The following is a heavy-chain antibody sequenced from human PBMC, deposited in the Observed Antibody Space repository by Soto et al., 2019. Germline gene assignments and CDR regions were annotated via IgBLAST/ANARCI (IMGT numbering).Heavy chain of an antibody. Sequence: SVKVSCKASGFTFTSSAVQWVRQARGQRLEWIGWIVVGSGNTNYAQKFQERVTITRDMSTSTAYMELSSLRSEDTAVYYCAAERGGSSGYYYDYWGQGTLVTVSS. D-gene: IGHD3-22*01. CDR3: AAERGGSSGYYYDY. V-gene: IGHV1-58*01. CDR1: GFTFTSSA. CDR2: IVVGSGNT. J-gene: IGHJ4*02.